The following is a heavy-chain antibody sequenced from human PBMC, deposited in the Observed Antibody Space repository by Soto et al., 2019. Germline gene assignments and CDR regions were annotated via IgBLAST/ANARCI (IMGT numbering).Heavy chain of an antibody. CDR3: ARDRSPLWFGEHTGFDY. J-gene: IGHJ4*02. V-gene: IGHV3-30-3*01. Sequence: PXGSLKLSCAASGFTFSSYAMHWVRQAPGKGLEWVAVISYDGSNKYYADSVKGRFTISRDNSKNTLYLQMNRLRAEDAAVYYCARDRSPLWFGEHTGFDYWGQGTLVTVSS. CDR2: ISYDGSNK. D-gene: IGHD3-10*01. CDR1: GFTFSSYA.